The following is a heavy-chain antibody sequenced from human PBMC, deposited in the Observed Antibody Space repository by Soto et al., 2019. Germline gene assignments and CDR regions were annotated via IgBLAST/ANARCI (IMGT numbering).Heavy chain of an antibody. CDR3: ARDTEDGGPFFHYGMDV. CDR1: GGTFSSYA. D-gene: IGHD4-17*01. V-gene: IGHV1-69*13. CDR2: IIPIFGTA. Sequence: GASVKVSCKASGGTFSSYAISWVRQAPGQGLEWMGGIIPIFGTANYAQKFQGRVTITADESTSTAYMELSSLRSEDTAVYYCARDTEDGGPFFHYGMDVWGQGTTVTVSS. J-gene: IGHJ6*02.